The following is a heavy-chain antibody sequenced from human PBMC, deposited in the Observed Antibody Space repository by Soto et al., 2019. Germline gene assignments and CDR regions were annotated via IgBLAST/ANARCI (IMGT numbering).Heavy chain of an antibody. Sequence: QVQLVQSGAEVKKPGASVKVSCKASGYTFTSYGISWVRQAPGQGLEWMGWISAYNGNTNYAQKLQGRVTMTTDTSESTAYMELRSLGADDTAMYYCARDYGGNWHYFDYWGQGTLVTVSP. D-gene: IGHD2-15*01. CDR2: ISAYNGNT. V-gene: IGHV1-18*01. J-gene: IGHJ4*02. CDR3: ARDYGGNWHYFDY. CDR1: GYTFTSYG.